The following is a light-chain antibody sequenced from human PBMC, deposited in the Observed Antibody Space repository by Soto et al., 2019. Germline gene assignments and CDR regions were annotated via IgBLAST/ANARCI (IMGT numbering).Light chain of an antibody. J-gene: IGKJ1*01. Sequence: EIVLMQSPGTLSLSPGEGATLSCRASQSVSNNYLAWYQQKPGQAPRLLIYGASNRAAGIPDRFSGSGSGTDSTLTISRLEPEDFAVYYCQQYGSSGTFGQVTKVDIK. CDR3: QQYGSSGT. CDR2: GAS. CDR1: QSVSNNY. V-gene: IGKV3-20*01.